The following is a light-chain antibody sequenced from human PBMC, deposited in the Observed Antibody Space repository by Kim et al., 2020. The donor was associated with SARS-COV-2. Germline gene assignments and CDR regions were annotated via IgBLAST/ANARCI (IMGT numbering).Light chain of an antibody. Sequence: QSVLTQPPTASGTPGQRVTISCSGSDSNIGRTSVNWYRHLPGTATTLLIYGDDRRPSGVPARFSGSKSATSASLAISGLQSDDEADYYCAAWDDSLHGVVFGGGTQLTVL. CDR2: GDD. CDR1: DSNIGRTS. J-gene: IGLJ3*02. CDR3: AAWDDSLHGVV. V-gene: IGLV1-44*01.